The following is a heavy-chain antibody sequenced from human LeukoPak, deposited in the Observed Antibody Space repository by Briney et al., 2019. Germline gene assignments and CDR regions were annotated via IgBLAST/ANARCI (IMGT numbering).Heavy chain of an antibody. V-gene: IGHV4-39*07. CDR2: IFYSGSP. D-gene: IGHD1-26*01. Sequence: SETLSLTCTVSGGSISSTSYYWGWIRQPPGKGLEWIGSIFYSGSPYYNPSLKSRVTISVDTSKNQFSLKLSSVTAADTAVYYCASLYSGSYDTGSFDYFNYWGQGTLVTVSS. CDR3: ASLYSGSYDTGSFDYFNY. CDR1: GGSISSTSYY. J-gene: IGHJ4*02.